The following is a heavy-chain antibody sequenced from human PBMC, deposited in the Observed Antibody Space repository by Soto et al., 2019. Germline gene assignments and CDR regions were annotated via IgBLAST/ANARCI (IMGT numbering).Heavy chain of an antibody. Sequence: GGSLRLSCAASGFTFDDYAMHWVRQAPGKGLEWVGRIKTKPDDGTIDYAAPVRGRFTISRDDSKNTLYLQMTSLTPDDTGVYYCTTSNLGVDFWGPGTLVTVSS. J-gene: IGHJ4*02. CDR2: IKTKPDDGTI. CDR1: GFTFDDYA. V-gene: IGHV3-15*01. CDR3: TTSNLGVDF. D-gene: IGHD1-1*01.